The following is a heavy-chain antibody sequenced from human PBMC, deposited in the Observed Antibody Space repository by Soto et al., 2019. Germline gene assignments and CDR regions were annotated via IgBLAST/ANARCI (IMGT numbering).Heavy chain of an antibody. Sequence: QVQLQESGPGLVKPSETLSLTCTVSGGSISSYYWSWIRQPPGKGLEWIGYIYYSGSTNYNPSLKSRVTISVDTSKNQFSLKLSSVTAADTAVYYCARVAAGSHDYWGQGTLVTVSS. V-gene: IGHV4-59*01. D-gene: IGHD6-13*01. CDR1: GGSISSYY. CDR3: ARVAAGSHDY. CDR2: IYYSGST. J-gene: IGHJ4*02.